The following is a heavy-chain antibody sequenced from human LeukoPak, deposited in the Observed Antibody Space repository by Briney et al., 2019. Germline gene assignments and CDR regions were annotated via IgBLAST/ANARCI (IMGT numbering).Heavy chain of an antibody. J-gene: IGHJ4*02. CDR3: AREGWGIAAAGRDFDY. Sequence: PSETLSLTCTVSGGSISNYYWSWIRQPAGKGLEWIGRIYTSGSTSYNASLKSRVAMSVDTSKNQFSLKLSSVTAADTAVYYCAREGWGIAAAGRDFDYWGQGTLVTVSS. D-gene: IGHD6-13*01. CDR2: IYTSGST. CDR1: GGSISNYY. V-gene: IGHV4-4*07.